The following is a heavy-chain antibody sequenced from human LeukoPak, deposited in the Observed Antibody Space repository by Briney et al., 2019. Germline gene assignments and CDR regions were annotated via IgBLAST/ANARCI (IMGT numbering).Heavy chain of an antibody. CDR1: GFTFRSYG. CDR2: ISYDGSET. D-gene: IGHD1-1*01. CDR3: ARTLGGTTSDY. Sequence: PGGSLRLSCAASGFTFRSYGMHWVRQAPGKGLEWMAVISYDGSETYFAESGKGRFTISRDNSKNALYLQMHSLRVEDTAVYYCARTLGGTTSDYWGQGTLVTVSS. V-gene: IGHV3-30-3*01. J-gene: IGHJ4*02.